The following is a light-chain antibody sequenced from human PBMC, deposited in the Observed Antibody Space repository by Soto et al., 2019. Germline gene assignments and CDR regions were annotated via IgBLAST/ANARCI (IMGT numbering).Light chain of an antibody. V-gene: IGKV3-20*01. Sequence: EIVLTQSPGTLSLSPGERATLSCRASQSVSSSYLAWYQQKPGQAPRLLIYGASSRTTGITDRFSGSGSGTDFTLTIRNLETEDPAMYYCQQYGSSPRTFGQGTKVEIK. J-gene: IGKJ1*01. CDR3: QQYGSSPRT. CDR1: QSVSSSY. CDR2: GAS.